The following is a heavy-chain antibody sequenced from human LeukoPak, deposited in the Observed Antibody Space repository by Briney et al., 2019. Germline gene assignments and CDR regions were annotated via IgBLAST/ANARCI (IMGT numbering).Heavy chain of an antibody. CDR2: IYYSGST. D-gene: IGHD3-22*01. CDR3: ARQAYYYDSSGYYYFRWFDP. CDR1: GGSISSGGYY. Sequence: PSETLSLTCTVSGGSISSGGYYWSWIRQHPGKGLEWIGSIYYSGSTYYNPSLKSRVTISVDTSKNQFSLKLSSVTAADAAVYYCARQAYYYDSSGYYYFRWFDPWGQGTLVTVSS. V-gene: IGHV4-39*01. J-gene: IGHJ5*02.